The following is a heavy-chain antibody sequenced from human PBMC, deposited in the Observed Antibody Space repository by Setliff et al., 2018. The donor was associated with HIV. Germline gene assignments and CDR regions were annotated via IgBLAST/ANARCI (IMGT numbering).Heavy chain of an antibody. D-gene: IGHD3-10*01. CDR2: ITNDGSNK. Sequence: PGGSLRLSCAVSGFTFSSYAMHWVRQAPGKGLEWVAVITNDGSNKYYADSVKGRFTISRDNSKTTLYLQMNSLRAEDTAVYYCANPRAGVSDAFDIWGQGTMVTVSS. CDR3: ANPRAGVSDAFDI. CDR1: GFTFSSYA. V-gene: IGHV3-30*04. J-gene: IGHJ3*02.